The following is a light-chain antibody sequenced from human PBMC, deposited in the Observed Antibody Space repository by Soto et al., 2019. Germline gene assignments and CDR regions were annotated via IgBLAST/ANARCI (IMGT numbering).Light chain of an antibody. CDR1: SSDVGGYNY. CDR3: SSYASTSTLVV. Sequence: QSALTQPASVSGSPGQSITISCTGTSSDVGGYNYVSWYQHHPGKAPKLMIYDVINRPSGVSNRFSGSKSGNTASLTISGLQAEDEADYYCSSYASTSTLVVFGGGTKLTVL. V-gene: IGLV2-14*03. J-gene: IGLJ2*01. CDR2: DVI.